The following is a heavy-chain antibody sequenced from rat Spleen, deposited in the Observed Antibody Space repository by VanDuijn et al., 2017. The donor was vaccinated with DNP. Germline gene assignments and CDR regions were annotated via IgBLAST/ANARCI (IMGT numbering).Heavy chain of an antibody. J-gene: IGHJ2*01. Sequence: EVQLQESGSGLVKPSQSLSLTCSVTGSSITSNYWGWIRKFPGNKMEYIGHISYSGSTNYNPSLQSRISITRDTSKNHFFLHLNSVTTEDTATYYCARWTRYFDYWGQGVMVTVSS. D-gene: IGHD1-7*01. CDR2: ISYSGST. CDR3: ARWTRYFDY. CDR1: GSSITSNY. V-gene: IGHV3-1*01.